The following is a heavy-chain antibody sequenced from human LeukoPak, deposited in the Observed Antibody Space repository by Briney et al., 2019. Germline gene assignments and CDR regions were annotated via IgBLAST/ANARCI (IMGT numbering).Heavy chain of an antibody. V-gene: IGHV3-23*01. J-gene: IGHJ4*02. D-gene: IGHD3-22*01. Sequence: GSLRLSCAASGFTFSSYAMSWVRQAPGKGLEWVSAISGSGGSTYYADSVKGRFTISRDNSKNTLYLQMNSLRAEDTAVYYCANSDSSGYYYYFDYWGQGTLVTVSS. CDR3: ANSDSSGYYYYFDY. CDR2: ISGSGGST. CDR1: GFTFSSYA.